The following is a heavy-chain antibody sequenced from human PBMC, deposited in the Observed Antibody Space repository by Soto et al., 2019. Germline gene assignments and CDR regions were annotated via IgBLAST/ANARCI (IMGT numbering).Heavy chain of an antibody. CDR2: IYYSGST. D-gene: IGHD3-22*01. J-gene: IGHJ4*02. CDR3: ARHVLTMIVAEFDY. Sequence: SETLSLTCTVSGGSISSSSYYWGWIRQPPGKGLEWIGSIYYSGSTYYNPSLKSRVTISVDTSKNQFSLKLSSVTAADTAVYYCARHVLTMIVAEFDYWGQGTLVTVS. V-gene: IGHV4-39*01. CDR1: GGSISSSSYY.